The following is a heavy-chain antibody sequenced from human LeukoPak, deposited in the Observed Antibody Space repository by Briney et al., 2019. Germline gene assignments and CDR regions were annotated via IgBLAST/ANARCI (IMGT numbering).Heavy chain of an antibody. CDR1: GFTFSDYY. V-gene: IGHV3-11*04. J-gene: IGHJ4*02. D-gene: IGHD5-24*01. CDR2: ISSSGTTI. Sequence: GGSLRLSCAASGFTFSDYYMSWIRQAPGKGLEWVSYISSSGTTIYYADSVKGRFTTSRDNAKNSVFLQMSSLRPEDTAVYYCAKGEYHQDGIGENRFDNWGQGALVTVSS. CDR3: AKGEYHQDGIGENRFDN.